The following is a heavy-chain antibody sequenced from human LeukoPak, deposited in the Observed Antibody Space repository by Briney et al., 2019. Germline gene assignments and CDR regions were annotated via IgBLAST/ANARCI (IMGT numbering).Heavy chain of an antibody. CDR1: GGSISSSSYY. CDR2: IYYSGST. Sequence: PSETLSLTCTVSGGSISSSSYYWGWIRQPPGKGLEWIGSIYYSGSTYYNPSLKSRVTISVDTSKNQFSLKLSSVTAADTAVYYCARHPPSILGAAKRAFDYWGLGTLVTVSS. V-gene: IGHV4-39*01. D-gene: IGHD1-26*01. CDR3: ARHPPSILGAAKRAFDY. J-gene: IGHJ4*02.